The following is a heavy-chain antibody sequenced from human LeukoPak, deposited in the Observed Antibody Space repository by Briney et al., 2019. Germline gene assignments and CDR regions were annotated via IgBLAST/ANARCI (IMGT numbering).Heavy chain of an antibody. J-gene: IGHJ4*02. CDR3: ASLRERSYYARGFDY. CDR1: GDSISSFY. D-gene: IGHD1-26*01. Sequence: SETLSLTCTVSGDSISSFYWSWIRQPTGKGLEWIGRIYSSGSTNYNPSLESRVTMSVDTSKNQLSLKLSSVTAADTAVYYCASLRERSYYARGFDYWGQGTLVTVSS. CDR2: IYSSGST. V-gene: IGHV4-4*07.